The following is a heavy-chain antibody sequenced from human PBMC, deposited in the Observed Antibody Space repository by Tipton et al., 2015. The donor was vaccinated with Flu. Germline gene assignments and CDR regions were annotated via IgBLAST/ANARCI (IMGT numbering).Heavy chain of an antibody. CDR1: GFTFDDYA. D-gene: IGHD3-10*01. CDR3: AKGYGSGSYYSD. Sequence: GSLRLSCAASGFTFDDYAMHWVRQAPGKGLEWVSLISWDGGSTYYADSVKGRFTISRDNSKNSLYLQMNSLRAEDTALYYCAKGYGSGSYYSDWGQGTLVTVSS. V-gene: IGHV3-43D*03. CDR2: ISWDGGST. J-gene: IGHJ4*02.